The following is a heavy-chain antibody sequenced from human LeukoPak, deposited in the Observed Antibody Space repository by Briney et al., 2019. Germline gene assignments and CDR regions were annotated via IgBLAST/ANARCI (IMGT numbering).Heavy chain of an antibody. CDR3: TRHVPNNGYANFDY. D-gene: IGHD5-12*01. Sequence: GGSLRLSCAASGFTFSNAWMSWVRQAPGKGLEWVGRIKSKTDGGTTDYAAPVKGRFTISRDDSKNTAYLQMNSLKTEDTAVYYCTRHVPNNGYANFDYWGQGTLVTVSS. J-gene: IGHJ4*02. CDR2: IKSKTDGGTT. CDR1: GFTFSNAW. V-gene: IGHV3-15*01.